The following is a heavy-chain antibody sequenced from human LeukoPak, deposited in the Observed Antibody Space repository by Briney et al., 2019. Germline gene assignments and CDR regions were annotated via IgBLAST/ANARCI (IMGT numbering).Heavy chain of an antibody. Sequence: SETLSLTCTVSGGSISSSSYYWGWIRQPPGKGLEWIGSIYYSGTTFYKPSLKSRVTISGDTSKNQFSLKLSSVTAADTAVYYCARVWNDGRFYYYGMDVWGQGTTVTVSS. CDR3: ARVWNDGRFYYYGMDV. D-gene: IGHD1-1*01. CDR1: GGSISSSSYY. CDR2: IYYSGTT. V-gene: IGHV4-39*07. J-gene: IGHJ6*02.